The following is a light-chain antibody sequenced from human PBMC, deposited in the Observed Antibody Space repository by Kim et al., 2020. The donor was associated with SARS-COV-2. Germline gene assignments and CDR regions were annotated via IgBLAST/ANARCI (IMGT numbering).Light chain of an antibody. CDR3: QQSYSTPPFT. Sequence: ASVGDRVTSTCRASQSISSYLNWYQQKPGKAPKLLIYAASSLQSGVPSRFSGSGSGTDFTLTISSLQPEDFATYYGQQSYSTPPFTFGQGTKLEI. V-gene: IGKV1-39*01. J-gene: IGKJ2*01. CDR2: AAS. CDR1: QSISSY.